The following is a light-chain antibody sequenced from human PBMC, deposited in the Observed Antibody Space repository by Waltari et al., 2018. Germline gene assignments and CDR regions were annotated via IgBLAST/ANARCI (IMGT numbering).Light chain of an antibody. CDR1: QTVITY. V-gene: IGKV3-11*01. CDR2: DAS. J-gene: IGKJ1*01. CDR3: QQRYYWPPWT. Sequence: EIVLTQSPATLSLSPGERATLSCRASQTVITYLAWYQQKPGQAPRLLISDASNRVPGIPARFSGSWSGTDFTLTISSLEPEDFAVYYCQQRYYWPPWTFGQGTKVELK.